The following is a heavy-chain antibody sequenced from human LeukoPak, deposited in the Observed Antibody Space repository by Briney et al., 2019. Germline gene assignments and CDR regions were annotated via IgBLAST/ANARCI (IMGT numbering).Heavy chain of an antibody. CDR2: TKEDGREK. CDR3: ARYYFLPSTADWHVDL. CDR1: GSTFSTNT. Sequence: GGSLRLSCKGSGSTFSTNTMNWVRQAPGKGLEWVDNTKEDGREKYLLDSVAGRFTISRDNSKNSVYMQVYRLRGERTALYHCARYYFLPSTADWHVDLGGRGTLVTVSS. V-gene: IGHV3-7*01. D-gene: IGHD3-10*01. J-gene: IGHJ2*01.